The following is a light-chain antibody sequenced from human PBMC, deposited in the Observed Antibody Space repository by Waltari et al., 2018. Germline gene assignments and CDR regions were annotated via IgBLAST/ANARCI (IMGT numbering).Light chain of an antibody. V-gene: IGKV3-20*01. CDR2: GVS. CDR1: QSVSSSS. CDR3: QQYGSSPRYT. Sequence: EIVLTQSPGTLSLSPGERATLSCRASQSVSSSSLAWYQQKPGQAPRLLIYGVSSRATGIPDRFSGSGSGTDFTLTISRLEPEDFAVYYCQQYGSSPRYTFGQGTKVEIK. J-gene: IGKJ2*01.